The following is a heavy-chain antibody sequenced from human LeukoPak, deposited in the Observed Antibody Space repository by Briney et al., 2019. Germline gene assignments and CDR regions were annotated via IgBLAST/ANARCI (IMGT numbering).Heavy chain of an antibody. Sequence: QSGMSLRLSCAASGFTFDDYARHWVRQAPGKGLEWVSGISWNSGSIGYADSVKGRFTISRDNAKNSLYLQMNSLRAEDTALYYCAKDIADDILTGYYTPRAFDIWGQGTMVTVSS. V-gene: IGHV3-9*01. D-gene: IGHD3-9*01. J-gene: IGHJ3*02. CDR2: ISWNSGSI. CDR1: GFTFDDYA. CDR3: AKDIADDILTGYYTPRAFDI.